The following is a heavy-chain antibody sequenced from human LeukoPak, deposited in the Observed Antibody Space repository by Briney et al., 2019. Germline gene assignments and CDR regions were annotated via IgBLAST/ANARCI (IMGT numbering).Heavy chain of an antibody. CDR3: VRHGGLEWYDP. D-gene: IGHD3-16*01. Sequence: SETLSLTCTVSGGSISGSSYYWGWIRQSPGKGLEWIGSIYHSGSTYYNPSLKSRVTISVDTSRNQFSLKLTSVTAADTAVYCCVRHGGLEWYDPWGQGTRVTVSS. V-gene: IGHV4-39*01. J-gene: IGHJ5*02. CDR2: IYHSGST. CDR1: GGSISGSSYY.